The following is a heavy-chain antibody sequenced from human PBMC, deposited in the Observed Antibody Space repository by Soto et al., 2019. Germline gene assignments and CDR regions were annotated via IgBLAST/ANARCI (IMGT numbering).Heavy chain of an antibody. D-gene: IGHD6-19*01. CDR2: LSGSGGTT. CDR3: AKRFAYSSGLDGFDI. V-gene: IGHV3-23*01. Sequence: QPGGSLRLSCVASGFIFSSYAMTWVRQAPGKGLEWVSGLSGSGGTTYYADSVKGRFTISRDNSKNTLYLQMNSLRAEDSAVYYCAKRFAYSSGLDGFDIWGQGTMVTVSS. CDR1: GFIFSSYA. J-gene: IGHJ3*02.